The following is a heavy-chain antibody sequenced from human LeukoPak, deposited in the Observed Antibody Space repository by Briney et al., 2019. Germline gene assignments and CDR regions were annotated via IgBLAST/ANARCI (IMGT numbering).Heavy chain of an antibody. CDR3: ASTNCSSASCYGANWFDP. CDR2: INYSGNT. Sequence: SETLSLTCTISGGYIRSGDYYWSWIRQPPGKGLEWIGYINYSGNTFHYIPSLKNRVTISVDTSKNRFSLRLSSVTAADTAVYYCASTNCSSASCYGANWFDPWGQGTLVTVSS. D-gene: IGHD2-2*01. J-gene: IGHJ5*02. CDR1: GGYIRSGDYY. V-gene: IGHV4-30-4*08.